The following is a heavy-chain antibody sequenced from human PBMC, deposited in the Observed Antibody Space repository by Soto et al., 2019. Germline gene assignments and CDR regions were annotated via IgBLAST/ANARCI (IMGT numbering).Heavy chain of an antibody. V-gene: IGHV1-18*01. J-gene: IGHJ6*02. CDR3: ARAGAAPYYYYGLDV. CDR2: IRAYNGDT. D-gene: IGHD3-10*01. Sequence: ASVKVSCKTSGYTFTAYDIYWVRQAPGQGLEWMGWIRAYNGDTNYAQKFQTRVTMTTDKSTDTAYMDLRSLTSDDTAIYYCARAGAAPYYYYGLDVWGQGTKVTVSS. CDR1: GYTFTAYD.